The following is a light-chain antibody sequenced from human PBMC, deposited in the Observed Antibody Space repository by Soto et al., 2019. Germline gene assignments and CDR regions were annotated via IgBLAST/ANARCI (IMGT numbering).Light chain of an antibody. CDR1: QDINNS. V-gene: IGKV1-33*01. J-gene: IGKJ4*01. Sequence: DLQMTQSLSSLSASVGDRVTITCQANQDINNSLNWYQQRPGEAPKLLIYDASILEAGVPSRFSGSGFGTTFTLTISSLQPEDFATYYCQQFDNLPHTFGGGTKVELK. CDR2: DAS. CDR3: QQFDNLPHT.